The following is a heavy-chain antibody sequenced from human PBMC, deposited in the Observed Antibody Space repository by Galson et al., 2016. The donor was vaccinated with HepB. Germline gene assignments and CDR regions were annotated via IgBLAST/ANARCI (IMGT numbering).Heavy chain of an antibody. CDR3: AKVPSMVRGF. CDR1: GFTFSSYG. Sequence: SLRLSCAASGFTFSSYGMHWARQAPGKGLEWVASISYDGSLTYYADSVKGRFTISRDNSNNTLYLQMNSLRAEDTAVYYCAKVPSMVRGFWGQGTMVTVSS. J-gene: IGHJ3*01. V-gene: IGHV3-30*18. D-gene: IGHD3-10*01. CDR2: ISYDGSLT.